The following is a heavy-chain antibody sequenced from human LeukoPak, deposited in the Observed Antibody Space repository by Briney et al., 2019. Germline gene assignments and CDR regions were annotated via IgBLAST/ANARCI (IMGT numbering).Heavy chain of an antibody. D-gene: IGHD3-10*01. CDR3: VKPYYFSSGSLN. Sequence: GGSLRLSCAASGFTFSSYEMNWVRQAPGKGLEWVSYISSSSSTIYYADSVKGRFTISRDNAKNSLHLQMNSLRAEDTAVYYCVKPYYFSSGSLNWGQGTLVTVSS. CDR2: ISSSSSTI. CDR1: GFTFSSYE. J-gene: IGHJ4*02. V-gene: IGHV3-48*03.